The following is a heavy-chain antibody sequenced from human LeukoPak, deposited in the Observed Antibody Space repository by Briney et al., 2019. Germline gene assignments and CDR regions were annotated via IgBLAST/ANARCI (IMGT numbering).Heavy chain of an antibody. V-gene: IGHV5-51*01. CDR2: IYPGDSDT. D-gene: IGHD5-18*01. J-gene: IGHJ3*02. CDR1: GYSFTSYW. Sequence: NLGESLKISCKGSGYSFTSYWIGWVRQMPGKGLEWMGIIYPGDSDTRYSPSFQGQVTISADKSISTAYLQWSSLKASDTAMYYCARPRGYSYGQGAFDIWGQGTMVTVSS. CDR3: ARPRGYSYGQGAFDI.